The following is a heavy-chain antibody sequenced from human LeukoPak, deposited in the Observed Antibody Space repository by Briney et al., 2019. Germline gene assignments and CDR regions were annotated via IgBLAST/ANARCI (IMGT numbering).Heavy chain of an antibody. J-gene: IGHJ4*02. CDR2: IYYSGST. V-gene: IGHV4-4*02. CDR3: ARRPRYCSSTSCFYYFDY. D-gene: IGHD2-2*01. CDR1: GGSINNNNW. Sequence: SETLSLTCAVSGGSINNNNWWSWVRQPPGKGLEWIGEIYYSGSTNYNPSLQSRVTISVDKSKNQLSLKLSSVTAADTAVYYCARRPRYCSSTSCFYYFDYWGQGTLVTVSS.